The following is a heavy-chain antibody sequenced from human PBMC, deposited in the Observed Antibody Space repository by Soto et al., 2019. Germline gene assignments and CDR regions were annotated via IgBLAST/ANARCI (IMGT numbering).Heavy chain of an antibody. CDR3: ARDPRRGYSPSDWFDP. Sequence: SETLSLTCTVSGGSISSSSYYWGWIRQPPGKGLEWIGSIYYSGSTYYNPSLKSRVTISVDTSKNQFSLKLSSVTAADTAVYYCARDPRRGYSPSDWFDPWGQGTLVTVSS. CDR1: GGSISSSSYY. V-gene: IGHV4-39*07. D-gene: IGHD5-18*01. CDR2: IYYSGST. J-gene: IGHJ5*02.